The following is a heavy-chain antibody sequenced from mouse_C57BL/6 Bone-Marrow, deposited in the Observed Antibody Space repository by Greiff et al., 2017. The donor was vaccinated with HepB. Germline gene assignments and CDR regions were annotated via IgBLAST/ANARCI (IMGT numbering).Heavy chain of an antibody. Sequence: QVQLQQPGAELVKPGASVKMSCKASGYTFTSYWITWVKQRPGQGLEWIGDIYPGSGSTNYNEKFKSKATLTVDTSSSTAYMQLSSLTSEDSAVYYCARGGGYDGYYRYFDVRGTGTTVTVSS. D-gene: IGHD2-3*01. CDR1: GYTFTSYW. CDR2: IYPGSGST. V-gene: IGHV1-55*01. J-gene: IGHJ1*03. CDR3: ARGGGYDGYYRYFDV.